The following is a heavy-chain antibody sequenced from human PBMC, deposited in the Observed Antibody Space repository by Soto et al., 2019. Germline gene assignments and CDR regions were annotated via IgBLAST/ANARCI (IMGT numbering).Heavy chain of an antibody. V-gene: IGHV1-8*01. D-gene: IGHD1-1*01. CDR2: MNPSTGNS. CDR1: GYTFTSYD. Sequence: ASVKVSCKASGYTFTSYDIYWVRQATGQGLEWMGWMNPSTGNSGYAQKFQGRVTMTSDTSISTAHMELSSLRSEDTTVYYCARRAETNGWNGFGADKYYFDFWGQGTLVTVSS. CDR3: ARRAETNGWNGFGADKYYFDF. J-gene: IGHJ4*02.